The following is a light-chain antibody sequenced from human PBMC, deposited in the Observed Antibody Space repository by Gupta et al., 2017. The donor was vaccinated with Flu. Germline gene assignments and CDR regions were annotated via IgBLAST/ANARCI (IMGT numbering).Light chain of an antibody. CDR3: QQYNNYPFT. J-gene: IGKJ4*01. CDR1: EGISNY. Sequence: DIQMTQSRSSLSASVGDRVTITCRANEGISNYLAWFQQKPGKAPKSLIYGASNLQSGAPSKFSGSGSGTNFTLTITSLQPEDFAVYYCQQYNNYPFTFGGGTKVEIK. V-gene: IGKV1-16*02. CDR2: GAS.